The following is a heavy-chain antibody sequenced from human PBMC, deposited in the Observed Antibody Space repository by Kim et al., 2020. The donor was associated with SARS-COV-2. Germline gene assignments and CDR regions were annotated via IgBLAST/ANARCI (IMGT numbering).Heavy chain of an antibody. V-gene: IGHV4-31*03. CDR1: GGSINSGGYY. J-gene: IGHJ4*02. CDR2: IYYSGST. D-gene: IGHD4-17*01. CDR3: AREEATVMYFDS. Sequence: SETLSLTCTVSGGSINSGGYYWSWIRQHPGKGLEWIGYIYYSGSTYFNPSLKSRATISVDTSKNQFSLKLRSVTAADTAVYYCAREEATVMYFDSWGQGTPVTVSS.